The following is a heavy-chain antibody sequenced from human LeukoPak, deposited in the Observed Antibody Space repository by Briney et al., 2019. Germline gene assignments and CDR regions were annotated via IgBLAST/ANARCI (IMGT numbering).Heavy chain of an antibody. D-gene: IGHD6-13*01. CDR3: ASRPYCSSWYYFDY. CDR1: GFTFSNYA. V-gene: IGHV3-23*01. Sequence: PGGSLRLSCAASGFTFSNYAMSWVRQAPGKGLEWVSGITGSGGNTYYADSVKGRFTISRDNSKNTLYLQMNSLRAEDTALYYCASRPYCSSWYYFDYWGQGTLVTVSS. CDR2: ITGSGGNT. J-gene: IGHJ4*02.